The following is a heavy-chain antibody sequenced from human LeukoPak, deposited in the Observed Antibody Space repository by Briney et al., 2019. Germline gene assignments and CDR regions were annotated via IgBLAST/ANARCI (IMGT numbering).Heavy chain of an antibody. D-gene: IGHD1-26*01. Sequence: GGSLRLSCAASGFTFSSYAMHWVRQAPGKGLEWVAVISYDGSNKYYADSVKGRFTISRDNAKNSLYLQMNSLRAEDTAVYHCARYGGSYYFDYWGQGTLVTVSS. CDR2: ISYDGSNK. V-gene: IGHV3-30-3*01. CDR3: ARYGGSYYFDY. CDR1: GFTFSSYA. J-gene: IGHJ4*02.